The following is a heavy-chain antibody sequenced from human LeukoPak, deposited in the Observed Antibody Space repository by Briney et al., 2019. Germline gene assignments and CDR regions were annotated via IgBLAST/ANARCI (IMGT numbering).Heavy chain of an antibody. CDR2: IKSKTDGGTT. D-gene: IGHD2-2*01. CDR1: GVTYSNAW. V-gene: IGHV3-15*01. J-gene: IGHJ4*02. CDR3: TTDPLGYFSSTSCYFFDY. Sequence: GGSLRLSCAASGVTYSNAWMSRVRQAPGKGLEWVGRIKSKTDGGTTDYAAPVKGRFTISRDDSKNTQYLQMNSLKTEDTAVNYCTTDPLGYFSSTSCYFFDYWGQGTLVTVSS.